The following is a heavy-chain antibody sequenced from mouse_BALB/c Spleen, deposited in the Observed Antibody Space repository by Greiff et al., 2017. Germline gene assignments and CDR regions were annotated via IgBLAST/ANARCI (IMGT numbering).Heavy chain of an antibody. D-gene: IGHD2-3*01. J-gene: IGHJ3*01. CDR1: GLNIKDYY. V-gene: IGHV14-4*02. Sequence: EVQLQQSGAELVRSGASVKLSCTASGLNIKDYYMHWVKQRPEQGLEWIGWIDPENGDTEYAPKFQGKATMTADTSSNPAYLQLSSLTSADTAVYYCNAGDGYTWFAYWGQGTLVTVSA. CDR2: IDPENGDT. CDR3: NAGDGYTWFAY.